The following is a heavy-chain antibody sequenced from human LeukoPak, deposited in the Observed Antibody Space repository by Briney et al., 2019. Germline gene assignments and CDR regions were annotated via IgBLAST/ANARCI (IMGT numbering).Heavy chain of an antibody. Sequence: ASVKVSCKASGYTFTSYGISWVRQAPGQGLEWMGWISAYNGNTNYAQKLQGRVTMTTDTSTSTAYMELRSPRSDDTAVYYCARVSGVGATTQFDYWGQGTLVTVSS. CDR3: ARVSGVGATTQFDY. CDR1: GYTFTSYG. V-gene: IGHV1-18*01. J-gene: IGHJ4*02. CDR2: ISAYNGNT. D-gene: IGHD1-26*01.